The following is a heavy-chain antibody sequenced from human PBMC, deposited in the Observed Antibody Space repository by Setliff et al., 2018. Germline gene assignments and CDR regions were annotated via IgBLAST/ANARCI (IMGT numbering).Heavy chain of an antibody. J-gene: IGHJ4*02. CDR3: AHTRWELLRFGN. V-gene: IGHV4-30-4*01. CDR1: GGSVSSGRNY. CDR2: ISYRETT. Sequence: SETLSLTCTVSGGSVSSGRNYWSWIRQSPGKGLEWIGYISYRETTHYNPSLQSRLTILISLDKSKNQFSLSLSSVTAADTAVYFCAHTRWELLRFGNWGQGTLVTVSS. D-gene: IGHD1-26*01.